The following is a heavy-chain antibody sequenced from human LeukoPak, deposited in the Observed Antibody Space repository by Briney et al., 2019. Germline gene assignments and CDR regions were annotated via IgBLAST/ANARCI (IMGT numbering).Heavy chain of an antibody. Sequence: GGSLRLSCAAYGFTFSDYYMSLIRQAPGKGLEWVSYISSSGSTIYYADSVKGRFTISRDNAKNSLYLQMNSLRAEDTAVYYCARDRIVGATFDYWGQGTLVTVSS. CDR3: ARDRIVGATFDY. D-gene: IGHD1-26*01. V-gene: IGHV3-11*01. CDR1: GFTFSDYY. CDR2: ISSSGSTI. J-gene: IGHJ4*02.